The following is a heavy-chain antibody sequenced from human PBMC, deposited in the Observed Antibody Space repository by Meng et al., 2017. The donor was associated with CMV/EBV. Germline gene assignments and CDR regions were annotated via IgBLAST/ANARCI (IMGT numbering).Heavy chain of an antibody. V-gene: IGHV2-5*01. D-gene: IGHD3-22*01. J-gene: IGHJ5*02. CDR3: AHRYYDSSIGWFDP. Sequence: SGPTLVKPTQTLTLTCTFSGFSLSTSGVGVGWIRQPPGKALEWLALIYWNDDKRYSPSLKSRLTITKDTSKNQVVLTMTNMDPVDTATYYCAHRYYDSSIGWFDPWGQGTLVTV. CDR1: GFSLSTSGVG. CDR2: IYWNDDK.